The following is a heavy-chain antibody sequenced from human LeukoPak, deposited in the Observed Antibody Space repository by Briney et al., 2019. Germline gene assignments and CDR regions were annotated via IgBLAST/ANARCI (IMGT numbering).Heavy chain of an antibody. CDR3: ARDRYSSSPGGWFDP. CDR2: IIPIFGTA. Sequence: ASVKVSCKASGGTFSSYAISWVRQAPGQGLEWMGGIIPIFGTANYAQKFQGRVTITADESTSTAYMELSSLRSEDTAVYYYARDRYSSSPGGWFDPWGQGTLVTVSS. V-gene: IGHV1-69*13. D-gene: IGHD6-13*01. J-gene: IGHJ5*02. CDR1: GGTFSSYA.